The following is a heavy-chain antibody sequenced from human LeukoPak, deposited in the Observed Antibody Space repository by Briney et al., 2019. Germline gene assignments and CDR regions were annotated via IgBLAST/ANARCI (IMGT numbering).Heavy chain of an antibody. V-gene: IGHV3-53*01. D-gene: IGHD1-26*01. CDR3: ARVRRQVGSRWFDS. Sequence: GGSLRLSCAASGFPFTNNYMSWVRQAPGKGLEWVSVINIGGSVSYADSVRGRFTISRDNSNSTLYLQMNSLRVEDRALYYCARVRRQVGSRWFDSWGQGTLVTVSS. CDR1: GFPFTNNY. J-gene: IGHJ5*01. CDR2: INIGGSV.